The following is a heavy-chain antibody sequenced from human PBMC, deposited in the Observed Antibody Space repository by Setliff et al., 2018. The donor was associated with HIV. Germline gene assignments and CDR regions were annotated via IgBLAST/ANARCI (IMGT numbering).Heavy chain of an antibody. CDR1: GFSLATDGVA. D-gene: IGHD1-20*01. CDR2: IYWDGDK. Sequence: SGPTLVNPTQTLTLTCDFSGFSLATDGVAVGWIRQPTGKGPEWLALIYWDGDKRYNPSLKDRLTITKATSNNHVVLMMSNMDPADTATYYCTHVNGFRSVYFASWGQGTLVTVSS. V-gene: IGHV2-5*02. J-gene: IGHJ4*02. CDR3: THVNGFRSVYFAS.